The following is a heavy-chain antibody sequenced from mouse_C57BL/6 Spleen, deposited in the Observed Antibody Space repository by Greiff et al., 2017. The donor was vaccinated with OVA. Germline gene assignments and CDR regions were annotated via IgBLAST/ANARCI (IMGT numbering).Heavy chain of an antibody. CDR3: AREITGFAY. J-gene: IGHJ3*01. CDR2: IHPNSGRT. D-gene: IGHD1-3*01. V-gene: IGHV1-64*01. Sequence: QVQLQQPGAELVKPGASVKLSCKASGYTFTSYWMHWVKQRPGQGLEWIGMIHPNSGRTNYNEKFKSKATLTVDKSSSTAYMQLSSLTSEDSAVYYCAREITGFAYWGQGTLVTVSA. CDR1: GYTFTSYW.